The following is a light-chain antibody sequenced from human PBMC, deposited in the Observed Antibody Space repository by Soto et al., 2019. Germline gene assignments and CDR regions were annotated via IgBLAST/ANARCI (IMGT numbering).Light chain of an antibody. J-gene: IGLJ2*01. CDR1: SSDVGDYDY. CDR3: SSYAGGNNLL. Sequence: QSVLTQPPSASGSPGQSVTISCTGTSSDVGDYDYVSWYQQHPGKVPKLIIYEVTKRPSGVPDRFSGSKSGNTVSLTVSGLQAEDEADYYCSSYAGGNNLLFGGGTKVTVL. V-gene: IGLV2-8*01. CDR2: EVT.